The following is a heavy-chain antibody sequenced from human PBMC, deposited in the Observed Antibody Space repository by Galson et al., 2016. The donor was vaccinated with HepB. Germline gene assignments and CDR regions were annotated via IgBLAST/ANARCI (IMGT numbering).Heavy chain of an antibody. Sequence: SETLSLTCAVSGGSFNNYYWNWIRQPPGKGLEWIGEINHSGSTNYNPSLKSRVTISIDTSKSHFSLRLTSVTAADTAIYYCARSGVGADGTALDYWGQGSLVTVSS. CDR3: ARSGVGADGTALDY. V-gene: IGHV4-34*01. D-gene: IGHD6-13*01. J-gene: IGHJ4*02. CDR1: GGSFNNYY. CDR2: INHSGST.